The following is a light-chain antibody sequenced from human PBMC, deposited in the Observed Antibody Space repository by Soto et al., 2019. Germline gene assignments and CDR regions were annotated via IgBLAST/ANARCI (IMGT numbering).Light chain of an antibody. J-gene: IGKJ1*01. V-gene: IGKV1-39*01. Sequence: DIQMTQSPSSLSASVGDRVTITCRAGLNISSYLNWYQQNPGKAPKLLIYGTSSLQSGVPSRFSGSGSGTEFPLTISSLQPEDFATYYCQQSYSSSPPWTFGQGTKVEL. CDR2: GTS. CDR3: QQSYSSSPPWT. CDR1: LNISSY.